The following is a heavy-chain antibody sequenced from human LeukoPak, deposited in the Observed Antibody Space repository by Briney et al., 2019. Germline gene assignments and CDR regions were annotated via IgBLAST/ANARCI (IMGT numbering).Heavy chain of an antibody. V-gene: IGHV3-7*01. CDR3: ARCDVGEAGNH. Sequence: PGGSLRLSCEVPGFTFTDYWMNWVRQAPGKGPEWVASIRQDGSEKTYVDSVKGRFTISRDTATNSLYLQKSSLRDENTALYNTARCDVGEAGNHWGQGTLVTVSS. J-gene: IGHJ5*02. CDR1: GFTFTDYW. CDR2: IRQDGSEK. D-gene: IGHD6-13*01.